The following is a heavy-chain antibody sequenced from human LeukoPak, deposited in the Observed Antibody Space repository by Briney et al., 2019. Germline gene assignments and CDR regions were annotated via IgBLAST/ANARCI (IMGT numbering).Heavy chain of an antibody. J-gene: IGHJ4*02. CDR1: GFTFSSYW. V-gene: IGHV3-53*01. CDR3: ARYTSGSYFDS. CDR2: IYKSGNT. Sequence: GGSLRLSCAASGFTFSSYWMSWVRQAPGKGLEWVSVIYKSGNTFYSDSVKGRFTISRDNSKNTVYLQMDSLRAEDTAVYYCARYTSGSYFDSWGQGTLVTVSS. D-gene: IGHD6-19*01.